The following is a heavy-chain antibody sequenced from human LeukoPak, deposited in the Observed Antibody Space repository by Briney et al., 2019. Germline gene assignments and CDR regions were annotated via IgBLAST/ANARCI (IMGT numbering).Heavy chain of an antibody. CDR2: IRYDGSNK. CDR3: AKGYGSGSPSPY. CDR1: GFTFSSYG. V-gene: IGHV3-30*02. Sequence: GGSLRLSCAASGFTFSSYGMPWVRQAPGKGLEWVAFIRYDGSNKYYADSVKGRFTISRDNSKNTLYLQMNSLRAEDTAVYYCAKGYGSGSPSPYWGQGTLVTVSS. J-gene: IGHJ4*02. D-gene: IGHD3-10*01.